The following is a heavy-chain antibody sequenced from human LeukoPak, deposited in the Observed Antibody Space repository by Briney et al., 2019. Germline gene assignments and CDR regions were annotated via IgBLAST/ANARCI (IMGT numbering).Heavy chain of an antibody. V-gene: IGHV4-39*01. D-gene: IGHD3-10*01. CDR1: GGSISSGSHY. CDR3: ARHQGSGWFDP. Sequence: SETLSLTCTVSGGSISSGSHYWGWLRQPPGKGLEWIGSIHYSGTTYYNPSLKSRVTISVDTSKNQFSLKLTSVTAADTDVYFCARHQGSGWFDPWGHGTLVIVSS. J-gene: IGHJ5*02. CDR2: IHYSGTT.